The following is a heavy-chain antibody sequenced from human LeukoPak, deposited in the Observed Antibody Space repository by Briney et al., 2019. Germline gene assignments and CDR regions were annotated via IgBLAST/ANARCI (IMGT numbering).Heavy chain of an antibody. CDR1: GFIFNIYT. CDR3: ADVGAGLR. J-gene: IGHJ1*01. D-gene: IGHD6-13*01. V-gene: IGHV3-48*01. CDR2: ISGDSGVI. Sequence: GGSLRFTCTASGFIFNIYTMNWVRQAPGKGLEWISYISGDSGVIHYADSVKGRFTISRDNAKKSLFLQMDSLRAEDTAIYYCADVGAGLRWGQGTLATVSS.